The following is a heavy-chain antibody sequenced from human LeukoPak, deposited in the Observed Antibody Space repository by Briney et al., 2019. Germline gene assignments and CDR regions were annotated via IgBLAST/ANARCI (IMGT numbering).Heavy chain of an antibody. J-gene: IGHJ4*02. CDR3: ARLSGQDPYYFDY. CDR1: GGSIRSCTYY. D-gene: IGHD3-10*01. CDR2: IYHSGST. V-gene: IGHV4-39*07. Sequence: SETLSLTCTVSGGSIRSCTYYWGWIRQPPGKGLEWIGSIYHSGSTYYNPSLKSRVTISVDTSKNQFSLRLSSVTAADTAVYYCARLSGQDPYYFDYWGQGTLVTVSS.